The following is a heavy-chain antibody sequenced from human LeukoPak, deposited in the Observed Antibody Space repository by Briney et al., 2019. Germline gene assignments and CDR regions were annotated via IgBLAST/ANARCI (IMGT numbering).Heavy chain of an antibody. D-gene: IGHD3-3*01. Sequence: SVKVSCKASGGTFSSYAISWVRQAPGQGLEWMGRIIPILGIANYAQKFQGRVTITADKSTSTAYMELSSLRSEDTAVYYCARGKTYDFWSGYLDAFDIWGQGTMVTVSS. CDR1: GGTFSSYA. CDR3: ARGKTYDFWSGYLDAFDI. CDR2: IIPILGIA. J-gene: IGHJ3*02. V-gene: IGHV1-69*04.